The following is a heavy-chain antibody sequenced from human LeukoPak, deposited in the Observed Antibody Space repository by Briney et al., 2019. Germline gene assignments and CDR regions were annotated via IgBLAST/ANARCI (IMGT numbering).Heavy chain of an antibody. D-gene: IGHD5-18*01. CDR1: GFDFSRSD. J-gene: IGHJ4*02. CDR3: ARTRVTPGIRGLQMRYFDH. Sequence: GGSLRLSCAASGFDFSRSDMHWVRQVTGKGLEWVSGIGTAYDAFYPDSVKGRFTISRENGKNSVYLQVNSLRVDDSAVYYCARTRVTPGIRGLQMRYFDHWGQGTLVTVSS. CDR2: IGTAYDA. V-gene: IGHV3-13*01.